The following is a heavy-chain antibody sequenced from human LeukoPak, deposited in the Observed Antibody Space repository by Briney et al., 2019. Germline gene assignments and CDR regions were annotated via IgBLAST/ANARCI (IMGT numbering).Heavy chain of an antibody. J-gene: IGHJ6*02. Sequence: PGRSLRLSCAASGFTFSSYGMHWVRQAPGKGLEWVAVIWYEGSNKYYADSVKGRFTISRVNSKNTLYLQMNSMRAEDTAVYYCARDVGIAVAGNYYYYYGMDVWGQGTTVTVSS. CDR3: ARDVGIAVAGNYYYYYGMDV. D-gene: IGHD6-19*01. CDR2: IWYEGSNK. CDR1: GFTFSSYG. V-gene: IGHV3-33*01.